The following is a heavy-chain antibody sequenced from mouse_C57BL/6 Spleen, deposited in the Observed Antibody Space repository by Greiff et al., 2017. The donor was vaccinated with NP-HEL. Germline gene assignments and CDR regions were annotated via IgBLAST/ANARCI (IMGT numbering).Heavy chain of an antibody. CDR3: ARPIYEVYYFDY. CDR2: IYPGDGDT. V-gene: IGHV1-82*01. J-gene: IGHJ2*01. CDR1: GYAFSSSW. D-gene: IGHD2-3*01. Sequence: QVQLKQSGPELVKPGASVKISCKASGYAFSSSWMNWVKQRPGKGLEWIGRIYPGDGDTNYNGKFKGKATLTADKSSSTAYMQLSSLTSEDSAVYCCARPIYEVYYFDYWGQGTTLTVSS.